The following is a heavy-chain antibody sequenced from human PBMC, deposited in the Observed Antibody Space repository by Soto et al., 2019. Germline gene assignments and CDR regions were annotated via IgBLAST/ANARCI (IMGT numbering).Heavy chain of an antibody. CDR3: RAAAGTNSFDY. Sequence: PGGSLRLSCAASGFTFSSYGMHWVRQAPGKGLEWVAVISYDGSNKYYADSVKGRFTISRDNSKNTLYLQMNSLRAEDTAVYYPRAAAGTNSFDYWGQGTLVTVSS. CDR2: ISYDGSNK. CDR1: GFTFSSYG. D-gene: IGHD6-13*01. V-gene: IGHV3-30*03. J-gene: IGHJ4*02.